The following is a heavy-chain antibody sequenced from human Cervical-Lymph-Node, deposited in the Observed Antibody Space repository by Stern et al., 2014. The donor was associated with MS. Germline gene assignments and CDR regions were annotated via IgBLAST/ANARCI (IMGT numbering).Heavy chain of an antibody. CDR1: GFTFSNYG. CDR3: ARDKYYGSGKYSAYYNMDV. D-gene: IGHD3-10*01. V-gene: IGHV3-33*01. Sequence: QVQLVQSGGGVVQPGRSLRLSCAASGFTFSNYGMHWVRQAPGKGLEWVAVIWYDGSDEYYVESVKGRFTISRDNSKSTMYLQMNSLRAEDTAVYYCARDKYYGSGKYSAYYNMDVWGQGTTVTVSS. CDR2: IWYDGSDE. J-gene: IGHJ6*02.